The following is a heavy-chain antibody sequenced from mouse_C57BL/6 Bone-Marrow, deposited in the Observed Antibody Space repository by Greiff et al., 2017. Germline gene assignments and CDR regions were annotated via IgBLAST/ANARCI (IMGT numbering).Heavy chain of an antibody. J-gene: IGHJ4*01. CDR1: GFTFSDFY. Sequence: DVKLVESGGGLVQSGRSLRLSCATSGFTFSDFYMEWVRQAPGKGLEWIAASRNKANDYTTEYSASVKGRFIVSRDTSQSILYLQMNALRAEDTAIYYCARDAAVSYAMDYWGQGTSVTVAS. V-gene: IGHV7-1*01. CDR2: SRNKANDYTT. CDR3: ARDAAVSYAMDY.